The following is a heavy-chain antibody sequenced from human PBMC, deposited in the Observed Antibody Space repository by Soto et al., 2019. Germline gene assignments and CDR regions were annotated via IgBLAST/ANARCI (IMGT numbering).Heavy chain of an antibody. J-gene: IGHJ4*02. CDR1: GYTFTSYY. CDR2: INPSGGST. Sequence: ASVKVSCKASGYTFTSYYMHWVRQAPGQGLEWMGIINPSGGSTSYAQKFQGRVTMTRDTSTSTVYMELSSLRSEDTAVYYCARDPNVLRFLERLLDYWGQGTLVTVSS. V-gene: IGHV1-46*01. D-gene: IGHD3-3*01. CDR3: ARDPNVLRFLERLLDY.